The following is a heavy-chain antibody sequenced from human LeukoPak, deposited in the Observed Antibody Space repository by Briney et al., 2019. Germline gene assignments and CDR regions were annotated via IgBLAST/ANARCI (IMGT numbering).Heavy chain of an antibody. CDR2: ITYDGRNK. J-gene: IGHJ4*02. V-gene: IGHV3-30*18. CDR1: GFTFSTYG. CDR3: AKDGGYYGSGTKGYYFDY. Sequence: GGSLGLSCAASGFTFSTYGMHWVRQAPGKGLEWVAVITYDGRNKYYPDSVKGRFTFSKDNSKNTLYLQMNSLRAEDTAVYYCAKDGGYYGSGTKGYYFDYWGQGTLVTVSS. D-gene: IGHD3-10*01.